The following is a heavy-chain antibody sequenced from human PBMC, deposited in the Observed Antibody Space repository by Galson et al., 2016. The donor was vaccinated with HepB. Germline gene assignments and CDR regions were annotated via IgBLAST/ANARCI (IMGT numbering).Heavy chain of an antibody. V-gene: IGHV5-51*01. CDR1: GYNFTSYW. D-gene: IGHD2-21*02. CDR3: VKNTDFAVNDAFDF. J-gene: IGHJ3*01. CDR2: IYPGDSDT. Sequence: QSGAEVKKPGESLKISCQASGYNFTSYWIGWVRQMPGKGLEWIGIIYPGDSDTRYSPTFQGQVTLSVDKSVSTAYLRWSHTRASDNGMYYCVKNTDFAVNDAFDFWGQETMVSVSS.